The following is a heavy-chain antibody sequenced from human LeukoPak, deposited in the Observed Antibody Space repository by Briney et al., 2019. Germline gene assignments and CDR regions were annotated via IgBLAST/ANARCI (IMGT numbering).Heavy chain of an antibody. D-gene: IGHD3-10*01. CDR2: IYYSGST. J-gene: IGHJ6*03. CDR1: GGSISSSSYY. Sequence: SETLSLTCTVSGGSISSSSYYWGWIRQPPGKGLEWIGSIYYSGSTYYNPSLKSRVTISVDTSKNQFSLKLSSVTAADTAVYYWARRAGGFGDLYYYYYYMDVWGKGTTVTISS. CDR3: ARRAGGFGDLYYYYYYMDV. V-gene: IGHV4-39*01.